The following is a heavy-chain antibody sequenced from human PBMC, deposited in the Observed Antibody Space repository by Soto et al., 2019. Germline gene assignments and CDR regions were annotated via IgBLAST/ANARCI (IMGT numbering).Heavy chain of an antibody. D-gene: IGHD3-10*01. J-gene: IGHJ6*02. Sequence: GGSLRLSCAASGFTFSSYSMNWVRQAPGKGLEWVSYISSSSSTIYYADSVKGRFTISRDNAKNSLYLQMNSLRDEDTAVYYFVRYRVFRYGMDVWGQGTTVTVS. CDR3: VRYRVFRYGMDV. CDR2: ISSSSSTI. CDR1: GFTFSSYS. V-gene: IGHV3-48*02.